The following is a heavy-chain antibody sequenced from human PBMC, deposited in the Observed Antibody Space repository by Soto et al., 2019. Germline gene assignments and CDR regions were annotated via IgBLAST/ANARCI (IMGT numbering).Heavy chain of an antibody. D-gene: IGHD3-22*01. Sequence: SETLSLTCTVSGGSVSSGSYYWSWIRQPPGKGLEWIGYIYYSGSTNYNPSLKSRITISVDTSKNQFSLKLSSVTAADTAVYYWARYQQHSYDSSGYYYGYYYYGMDVWGQGTTVTVSS. J-gene: IGHJ6*02. CDR1: GGSVSSGSYY. CDR3: ARYQQHSYDSSGYYYGYYYYGMDV. V-gene: IGHV4-61*01. CDR2: IYYSGST.